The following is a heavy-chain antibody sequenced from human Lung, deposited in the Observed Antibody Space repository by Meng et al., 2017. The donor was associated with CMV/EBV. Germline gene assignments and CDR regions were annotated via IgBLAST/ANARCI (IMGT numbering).Heavy chain of an antibody. CDR2: ISKSRVDT. CDR1: GFTFSDQW. Sequence: GGSLRLSCEDSGFTFSDQWMSWVRQAPGKGLEWVGRISKSRVDTYYADSVRGRFSISRDNVRGSLFLQMNSLRLEDSGVYFCLRDYQTIWGQGTVVTVSS. CDR3: LRDYQTI. V-gene: IGHV3-7*01. J-gene: IGHJ4*02. D-gene: IGHD2-2*01.